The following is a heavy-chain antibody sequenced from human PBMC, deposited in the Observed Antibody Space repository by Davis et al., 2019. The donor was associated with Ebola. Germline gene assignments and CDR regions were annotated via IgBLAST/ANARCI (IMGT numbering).Heavy chain of an antibody. CDR1: GGSFSGYY. J-gene: IGHJ4*02. Sequence: SETLSLTCAVYGGSFSGYYWSWIRQPPGKGLEWIGSIYYSGSTYYNPSLKSRVTISVDTSKNQFSLKLSSVTAADTAVYYCATSPRGSSTLDYWGQGTLVTVSS. CDR3: ATSPRGSSTLDY. CDR2: IYYSGST. D-gene: IGHD1-26*01. V-gene: IGHV4-34*01.